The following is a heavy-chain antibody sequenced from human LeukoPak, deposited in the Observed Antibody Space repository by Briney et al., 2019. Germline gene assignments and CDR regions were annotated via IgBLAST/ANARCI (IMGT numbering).Heavy chain of an antibody. CDR2: ISGSGGST. Sequence: GGSLRLSCAASGFTLSSYAMSWVRQAPGKGLEWVSAISGSGGSTYYADSVKGRFTISRDNSKNTLYLQMNSLRAEDTAVYYCAKEEDYYDSSGYFDYWGQGTLVTVSS. D-gene: IGHD3-22*01. CDR1: GFTLSSYA. CDR3: AKEEDYYDSSGYFDY. J-gene: IGHJ4*02. V-gene: IGHV3-23*01.